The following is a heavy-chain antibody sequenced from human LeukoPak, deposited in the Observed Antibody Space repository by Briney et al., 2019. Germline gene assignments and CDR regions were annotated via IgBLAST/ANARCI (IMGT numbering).Heavy chain of an antibody. J-gene: IGHJ4*02. CDR3: ARAHSRRSVWGSYRPKYYFDY. Sequence: GGSLRLSCAASGFTVSSNYMSWVRQAPGKGLEWVSVIYSGGSTYYADSVKGRFTISRDNSKNTLYLQMNSLRAEDAAVYYCARAHSRRSVWGSYRPKYYFDYWGQGTLVTVSS. CDR1: GFTVSSNY. D-gene: IGHD3-16*02. V-gene: IGHV3-66*02. CDR2: IYSGGST.